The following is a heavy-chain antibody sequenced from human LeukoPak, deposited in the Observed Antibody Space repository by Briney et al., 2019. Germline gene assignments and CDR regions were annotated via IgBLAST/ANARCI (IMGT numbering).Heavy chain of an antibody. CDR3: ARGDYYDSSLTFDY. D-gene: IGHD3-22*01. CDR2: IYYSGST. J-gene: IGHJ4*02. Sequence: PSETLSLTCTVSGGSISSYYWSWIRQPPGKGLEWIGYIYYSGSTNYNPSLKSRVTISVGTSKNQFSLKLSSVTAADTAVYYCARGDYYDSSLTFDYWGQGTLVTVSS. V-gene: IGHV4-59*01. CDR1: GGSISSYY.